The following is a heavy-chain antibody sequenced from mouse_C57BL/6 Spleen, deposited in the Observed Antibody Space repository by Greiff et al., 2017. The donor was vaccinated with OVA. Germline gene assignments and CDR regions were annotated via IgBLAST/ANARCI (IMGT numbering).Heavy chain of an antibody. D-gene: IGHD1-2*01. Sequence: QVQLQQSGAELVKPGASVKISCKASGYAFSSYWMNWVKQRPGKGLEWIGQIYPGDGDTNYNGKFKGKATLTADKSSSTAYMQLSSLTSEDSAVYFCARATTAQYYFDYWGQGTTLTVSS. J-gene: IGHJ2*01. CDR3: ARATTAQYYFDY. CDR1: GYAFSSYW. V-gene: IGHV1-80*01. CDR2: IYPGDGDT.